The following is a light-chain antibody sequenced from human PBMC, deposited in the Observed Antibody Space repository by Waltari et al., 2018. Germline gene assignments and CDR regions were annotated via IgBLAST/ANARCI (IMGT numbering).Light chain of an antibody. J-gene: IGLJ3*02. CDR1: SSNIGSYS. CDR2: ENN. CDR3: ATWYDRLSGRV. Sequence: QSVLPQPPSASGPPGQRVTLPCSGSSSNIGSYSVSWYQQLPGTAPNLLISENNQRPSGVPDRFSGSKSGTSASLAISGLRSEDESDYYCATWYDRLSGRVFGGGTKLPVL. V-gene: IGLV1-47*01.